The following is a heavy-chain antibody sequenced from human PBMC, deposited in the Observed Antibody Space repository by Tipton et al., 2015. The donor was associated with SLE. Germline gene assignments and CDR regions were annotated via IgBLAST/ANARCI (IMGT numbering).Heavy chain of an antibody. D-gene: IGHD1-26*01. J-gene: IGHJ2*01. CDR3: ASADWDIRYFDL. Sequence: TLSLTCAVYGGSFSDSFWNWIRQSSGKGLEWIGEVNRSGTTDYHPSLKSRVTILEDTSKNQFSLKLRSVTAADTAVYYCASADWDIRYFDLWGRGTLVSVSS. V-gene: IGHV4-34*01. CDR2: VNRSGTT. CDR1: GGSFSDSF.